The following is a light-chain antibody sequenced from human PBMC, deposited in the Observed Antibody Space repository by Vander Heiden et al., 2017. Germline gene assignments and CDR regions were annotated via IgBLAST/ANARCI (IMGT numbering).Light chain of an antibody. CDR1: QDISNY. J-gene: IGKJ3*01. Sequence: DIQMTQSPSSLSASLGDRVTITCQASQDISNYLNWYQHKSGRAPKLLIYDAPNLEIGVPSRFSGSGSGTDFTFTISGLQPEDIATYYCQQSANLPFTFGPGTKVDLK. CDR2: DAP. CDR3: QQSANLPFT. V-gene: IGKV1-33*01.